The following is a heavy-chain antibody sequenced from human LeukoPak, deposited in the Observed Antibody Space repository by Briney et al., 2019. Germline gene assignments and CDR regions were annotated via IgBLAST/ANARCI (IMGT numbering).Heavy chain of an antibody. Sequence: GASVKVSCKASGYTFTGYYMHWVRQATGQGLEWMGWMNPNSGNTGYAQKFQGRVTMTRNTSISTAYMELSSLRSEDTAVYYCARGNSGSYDYWGQGTLVTVSS. CDR2: MNPNSGNT. J-gene: IGHJ4*02. V-gene: IGHV1-8*02. CDR3: ARGNSGSYDY. CDR1: GYTFTGYY. D-gene: IGHD1-26*01.